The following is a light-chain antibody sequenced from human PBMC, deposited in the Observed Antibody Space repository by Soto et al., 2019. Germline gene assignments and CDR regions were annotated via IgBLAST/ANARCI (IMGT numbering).Light chain of an antibody. V-gene: IGLV7-46*01. Sequence: QAVVTQEPSLTVSPGGTVTLTCGSSTGAVTSGHYPYWFQQKPGQAPRTLIYDTSNKHSWTPARFSCSLRGGKAALTLSGAQPEDEAEYYCLLSYSGAHVVFGGGTKLTVL. CDR2: DTS. CDR1: TGAVTSGHY. CDR3: LLSYSGAHVV. J-gene: IGLJ2*01.